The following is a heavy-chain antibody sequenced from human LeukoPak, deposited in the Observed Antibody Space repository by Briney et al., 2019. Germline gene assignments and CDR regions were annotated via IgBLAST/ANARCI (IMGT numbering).Heavy chain of an antibody. V-gene: IGHV3-23*01. CDR1: RFTFSNHA. CDR3: AKYMLVTTSRWFDP. J-gene: IGHJ5*02. D-gene: IGHD3-22*01. CDR2: ISVSGRNT. Sequence: GGSLRLFCAASRFTFSNHAMNWVRQAPGKGLEWFSSISVSGRNTFYADSVKGRFTISRYNSKNTLYLQMNSLRAEDTAVYYSAKYMLVTTSRWFDPWGQGTLVTVSS.